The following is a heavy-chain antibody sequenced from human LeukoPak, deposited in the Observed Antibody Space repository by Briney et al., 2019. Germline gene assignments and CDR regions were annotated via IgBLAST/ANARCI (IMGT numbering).Heavy chain of an antibody. Sequence: GGSLRLSCAASGFTFSSYSMNWVRQAPGKGLEWVSYISSSSSTIYYADSVKGRFTISRDNSKNTLYLQMNSLRAEDTAVYYCAKASGGSRDAFDIWGQGTMVTVSS. J-gene: IGHJ3*02. CDR2: ISSSSSTI. CDR3: AKASGGSRDAFDI. D-gene: IGHD1-26*01. V-gene: IGHV3-48*01. CDR1: GFTFSSYS.